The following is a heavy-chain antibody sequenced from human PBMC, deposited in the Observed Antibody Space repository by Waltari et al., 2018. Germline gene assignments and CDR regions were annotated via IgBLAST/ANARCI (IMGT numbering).Heavy chain of an antibody. CDR2: ISGSGHAT. CDR3: AKGGWGSWSHYPYYYDMDV. Sequence: VRLLESGGGMLQHGGSLIRFCAAFAFPIATYACSWLLQAPGRGLEWVSAISGSGHATDYADSVKGRFTSSRDNPTNTLYLHMNNLRAGDTAIYYCAKGGWGSWSHYPYYYDMDVWGQGTTVTVSS. CDR1: AFPIATYA. D-gene: IGHD6-13*01. V-gene: IGHV3-23*01. J-gene: IGHJ6*02.